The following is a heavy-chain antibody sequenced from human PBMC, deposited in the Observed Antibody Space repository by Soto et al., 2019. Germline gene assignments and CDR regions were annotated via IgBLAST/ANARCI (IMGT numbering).Heavy chain of an antibody. CDR2: VHDSGNT. Sequence: TLSLTCTVFGGSVSIGDYLWVCMGQRPGKGLELIGYVHDSGNTYYNPSLKSRVTISLDTSKNQFSLKVTSMTAADTAVYFCARARGGDSGDYASLFDRWGQGNLVTVSS. V-gene: IGHV4-30-4*01. D-gene: IGHD4-17*01. J-gene: IGHJ5*02. CDR1: GGSVSIGDYL. CDR3: ARARGGDSGDYASLFDR.